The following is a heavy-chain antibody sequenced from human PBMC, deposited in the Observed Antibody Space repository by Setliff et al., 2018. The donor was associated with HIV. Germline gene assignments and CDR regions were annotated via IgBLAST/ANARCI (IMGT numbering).Heavy chain of an antibody. J-gene: IGHJ6*03. CDR2: VYTSGDT. Sequence: SETLSLTCSVSGGSIGGYSWGWIRQSPGKGLEWIGRVYTSGDTNYNPSLRSRVIISVDTSKNQFSLTLVSVTAADTALYYCARCPSNHMTQAGKKTFYYHYMDVWGKGTTVTVSS. CDR1: GGSIGGYS. D-gene: IGHD6-13*01. CDR3: ARCPSNHMTQAGKKTFYYHYMDV. V-gene: IGHV4-4*07.